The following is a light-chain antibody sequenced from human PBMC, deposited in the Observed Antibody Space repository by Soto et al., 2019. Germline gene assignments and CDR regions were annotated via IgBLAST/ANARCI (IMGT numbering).Light chain of an antibody. CDR1: QSVSSF. CDR2: DVS. V-gene: IGKV3-11*01. J-gene: IGKJ2*01. Sequence: EIVLTQSPVTLSLSPGDRATLSCRPSQSVSSFLAWYQQKPGQPPRLLIYDVSNRAAGIPARFSGSGSGTDLTLTISSLEPEDLAVYYYQQRTDWPPVYNFGQGTKLEIK. CDR3: QQRTDWPPVYN.